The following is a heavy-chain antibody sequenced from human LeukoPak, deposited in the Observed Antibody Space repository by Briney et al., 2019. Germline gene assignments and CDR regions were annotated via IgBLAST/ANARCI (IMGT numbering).Heavy chain of an antibody. Sequence: GGSLRLPCAASGFTFSDYYMSWIRQAPGKGLEWVSYISSSGSTIYYADSVKGRFTISRDNAKNSLYLQMNSLRAEDTAVYYCARLMGSAGSPYFQHWGQGTLVTVSS. CDR2: ISSSGSTI. V-gene: IGHV3-11*01. CDR1: GFTFSDYY. J-gene: IGHJ1*01. D-gene: IGHD3-16*01. CDR3: ARLMGSAGSPYFQH.